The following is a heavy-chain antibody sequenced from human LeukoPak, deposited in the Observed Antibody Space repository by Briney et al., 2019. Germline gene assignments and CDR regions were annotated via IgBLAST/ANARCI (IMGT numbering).Heavy chain of an antibody. Sequence: PGGSLRLSCAASGFXFSSYAISWVRQAPGKGPEWVSAISGSGGCTYYADSVKGRFTISRDNSKNTLYLQMNSLRAEDTAVYYCAKDRNAGASDYWGQGTLVTVSS. CDR3: AKDRNAGASDY. D-gene: IGHD1-1*01. CDR1: GFXFSSYA. CDR2: ISGSGGCT. V-gene: IGHV3-23*01. J-gene: IGHJ4*02.